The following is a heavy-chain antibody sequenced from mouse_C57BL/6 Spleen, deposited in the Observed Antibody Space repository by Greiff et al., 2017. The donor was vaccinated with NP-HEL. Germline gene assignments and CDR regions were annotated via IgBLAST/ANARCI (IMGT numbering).Heavy chain of an antibody. D-gene: IGHD2-5*01. CDR2: IDPSDSET. CDR1: GYTFTSYW. Sequence: QVQLQQPGAELVRPGSSVKLSCKASGYTFTSYWMHWVKQRPIQGLEWIGNIDPSDSETHYNQKFKDKATLTVDKSSSTAYMQLSSLTSEDSAVYYCARLGYYSNSLYAMDYWGQGTSVTVSS. V-gene: IGHV1-52*01. CDR3: ARLGYYSNSLYAMDY. J-gene: IGHJ4*01.